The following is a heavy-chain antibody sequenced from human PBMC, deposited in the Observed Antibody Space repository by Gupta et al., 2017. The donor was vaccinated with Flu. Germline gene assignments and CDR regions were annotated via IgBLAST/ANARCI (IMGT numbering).Heavy chain of an antibody. D-gene: IGHD2-15*01. V-gene: IGHV1-69*01. J-gene: IGHJ4*02. CDR3: ARKGGGHCSGGSCYSFDY. CDR1: GVTFSTYA. Sequence: GSSVKVSCKPYGVTFSTYAINWVRQAPGQGLEWMGGVIPVSGPTDYAPRFQGRVTITADESTRTAYLDLSSLTSDDTAFYYCARKGGGHCSGGSCYSFDYWGQGTLITVSS. CDR2: VIPVSGPT.